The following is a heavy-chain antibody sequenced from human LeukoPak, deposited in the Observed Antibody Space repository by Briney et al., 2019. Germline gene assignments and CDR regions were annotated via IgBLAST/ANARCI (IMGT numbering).Heavy chain of an antibody. CDR2: IYYSGST. CDR3: ARDPLYYYGSGTGPPY. J-gene: IGHJ4*02. V-gene: IGHV4-59*12. CDR1: GGSISSYY. D-gene: IGHD3-10*01. Sequence: SETLSLTCTVSGGSISSYYWSWIRQPPGKGLEWIGSIYYSGSTYYNPSLKSRVTISVDTSKNQFSLKLSSVTAADTAVYYCARDPLYYYGSGTGPPYWGQGTLVTVSS.